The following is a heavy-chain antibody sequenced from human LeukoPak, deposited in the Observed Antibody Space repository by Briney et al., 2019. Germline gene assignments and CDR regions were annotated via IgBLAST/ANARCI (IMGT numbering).Heavy chain of an antibody. CDR2: ISSTSTSM. J-gene: IGHJ4*02. V-gene: IGHV3-21*01. CDR1: GFNFQSYH. Sequence: PGGSLRLSCTASGFNFQSYHMNWVRQAPGKGPEWVSSISSTSTSMYYADSVKGRFTISRDNAKNSLYLQMNSLRAEDTAVYYCAKDFFPKTSVYYFDSWGQGTLVTVSS. CDR3: AKDFFPKTSVYYFDS. D-gene: IGHD3-16*01.